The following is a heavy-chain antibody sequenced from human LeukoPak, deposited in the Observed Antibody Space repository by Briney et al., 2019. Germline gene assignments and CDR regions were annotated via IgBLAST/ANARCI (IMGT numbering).Heavy chain of an antibody. V-gene: IGHV4-59*01. Sequence: SETLSLTCTVSGGSISSYYWSWIRQPPGKGLEWIGYIYYSGSTNYNPSLKSRVTISVDTSKNQFSLKLSSVTAADTAVYYCARIYYDSSGYGSDYFDYWGQGTLVTVSS. CDR1: GGSISSYY. CDR2: IYYSGST. J-gene: IGHJ4*02. D-gene: IGHD3-22*01. CDR3: ARIYYDSSGYGSDYFDY.